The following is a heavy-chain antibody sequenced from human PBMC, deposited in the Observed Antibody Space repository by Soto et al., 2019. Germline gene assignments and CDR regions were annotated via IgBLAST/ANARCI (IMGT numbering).Heavy chain of an antibody. J-gene: IGHJ6*02. CDR2: TYYRSKWYN. CDR3: ARLGYRSSTSCSGGGMDV. D-gene: IGHD2-2*01. CDR1: GYSVSSNSAA. Sequence: SHTRSLTCAISGYSVSSNSAAWNLIRQSPSRGLEWLGRTYYRSKWYNDYAVSVKSRITINPDTSKNQFSLQLNSVTPEDTAVYYCARLGYRSSTSCSGGGMDVWGQGTTVTVSS. V-gene: IGHV6-1*01.